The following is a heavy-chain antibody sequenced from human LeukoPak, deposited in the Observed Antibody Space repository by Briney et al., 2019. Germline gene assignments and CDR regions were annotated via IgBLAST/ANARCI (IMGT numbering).Heavy chain of an antibody. D-gene: IGHD6-19*01. CDR1: GYTFTGYY. V-gene: IGHV1-46*01. CDR3: ARRGSVAGLDY. J-gene: IGHJ4*02. Sequence: ASVKVSCKASGYTFTGYYMHWVRQAPGQGLEWMGIINPSGGSTSYAQKFQGRVTMTRDTSTSTFYMELSSLRSEDTAVYYCARRGSVAGLDYWGQGTLVTVSS. CDR2: INPSGGST.